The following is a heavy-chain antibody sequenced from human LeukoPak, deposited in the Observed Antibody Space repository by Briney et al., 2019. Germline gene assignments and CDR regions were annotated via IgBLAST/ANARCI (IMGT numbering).Heavy chain of an antibody. CDR2: IVFDGSSK. D-gene: IGHD2/OR15-2a*01. J-gene: IGHJ3*01. Sequence: GGSLRLSCAASGFTFSDYAMHWVRQAPGKGMEWMAVIVFDGSSKYYGGSVKGRFTISRDNSKNKLYLQMNSLRAEDTAVYFCARVSPTIGALHLWGQGTMVTVSS. V-gene: IGHV3-30-3*01. CDR1: GFTFSDYA. CDR3: ARVSPTIGALHL.